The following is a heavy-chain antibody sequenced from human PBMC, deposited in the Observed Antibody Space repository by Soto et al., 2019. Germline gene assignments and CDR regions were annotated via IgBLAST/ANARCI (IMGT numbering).Heavy chain of an antibody. Sequence: SETLSLTCTVSNGSICSYDWSWIRQPPGKGLEWIGSIYYRGSANNNPSLKSRLTISVDTSKNQLSLRLSSVTAADTAIYYCVRANYFDFWGQGTLVTVSS. J-gene: IGHJ4*02. CDR2: IYYRGSA. CDR1: NGSICSYD. CDR3: VRANYFDF. V-gene: IGHV4-59*01.